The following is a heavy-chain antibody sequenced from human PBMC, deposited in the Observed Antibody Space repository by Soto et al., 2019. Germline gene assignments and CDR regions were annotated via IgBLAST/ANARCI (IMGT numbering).Heavy chain of an antibody. V-gene: IGHV1-2*02. CDR3: ARVQLELMRDAFDI. Sequence: ASVKVSCKASGYTFTGSSLHWVRQAPGQRLEWMGWINPNNGVTNYAQRFQGRVAMTRDTSISTAYMELSRLTSDDTAVYYCARVQLELMRDAFDIWGQGTMVT. CDR1: GYTFTGSS. J-gene: IGHJ3*02. CDR2: INPNNGVT. D-gene: IGHD1-1*01.